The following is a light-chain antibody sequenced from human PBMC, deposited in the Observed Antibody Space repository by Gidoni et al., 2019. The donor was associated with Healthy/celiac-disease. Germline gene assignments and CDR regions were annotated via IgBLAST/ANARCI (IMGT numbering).Light chain of an antibody. CDR1: KLGDKY. Sequence: SYELTQPPAVSVSPGQTASIPCSEDKLGDKYACWYQQKPGQSPVLVIYQDSKLPSGIPERFSGSNSGNTATLTISGTQAMDEADYYCQAWDSSTAVFGGGTKLTVL. CDR3: QAWDSSTAV. V-gene: IGLV3-1*01. J-gene: IGLJ2*01. CDR2: QDS.